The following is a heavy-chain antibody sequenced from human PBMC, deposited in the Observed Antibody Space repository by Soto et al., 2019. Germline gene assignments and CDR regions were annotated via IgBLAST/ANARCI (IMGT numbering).Heavy chain of an antibody. CDR2: ISGSGGTT. CDR1: GFTFSSYA. CDR3: AKTANGWFSAFDI. J-gene: IGHJ3*02. D-gene: IGHD6-19*01. V-gene: IGHV3-23*01. Sequence: EVQLWESGGGLVQPGGSLRLSCAASGFTFSSYAMSWVRQAPGKGLEWVSAISGSGGTTYYADSVKGRFTFSRDNSKNTLYLQMNSLRAEDTAVYYCAKTANGWFSAFDIWGQGPMVTVSS.